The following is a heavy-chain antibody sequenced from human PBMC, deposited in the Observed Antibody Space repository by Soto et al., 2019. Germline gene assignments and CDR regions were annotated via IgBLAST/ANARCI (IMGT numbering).Heavy chain of an antibody. CDR2: IYASGST. V-gene: IGHV4-4*07. D-gene: IGHD2-2*01. CDR1: GGCISTYY. CDR3: ARGGMVIIPTATAFDY. J-gene: IGHJ4*02. Sequence: PXASLSLPCTVCGGCISTYYWSWIRQPAGKGLEWIGRIYASGSTNYNPSLKSRVTMSVATSKNQFSLKLSSVTAADTAVYYCARGGMVIIPTATAFDYWAQGTLVTVSS.